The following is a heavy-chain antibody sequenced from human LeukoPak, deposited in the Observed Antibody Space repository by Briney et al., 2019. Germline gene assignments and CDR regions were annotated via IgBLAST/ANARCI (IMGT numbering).Heavy chain of an antibody. CDR2: IYTSGST. CDR1: GGSISGYF. Sequence: PSETLSLTCTVSGGSISGYFWSWIRQPPGKGLEWIGRIYTSGSTDYNPSLKSRVTISADTSTNQFSLKLSSVTAADTGMYYSARDRFGDLNYFDYWGQGTLVTVSS. J-gene: IGHJ4*02. D-gene: IGHD3-3*01. CDR3: ARDRFGDLNYFDY. V-gene: IGHV4-4*07.